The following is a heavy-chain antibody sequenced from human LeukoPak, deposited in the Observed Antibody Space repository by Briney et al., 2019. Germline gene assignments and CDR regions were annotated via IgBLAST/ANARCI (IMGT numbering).Heavy chain of an antibody. V-gene: IGHV1-18*01. CDR2: ISSNGDNT. CDR1: GYTFTSYG. CDR3: ARDWGSIKVIADY. Sequence: ASVKVSCKATGYTFTSYGISWVRQAPAQGLEWMGWISSNGDNTNYEQKLQGRVTMTTDTSTSTAYMELRSLRSDDTALYFCARDWGSIKVIADYWGQGTLVTVSS. J-gene: IGHJ4*02. D-gene: IGHD7-27*01.